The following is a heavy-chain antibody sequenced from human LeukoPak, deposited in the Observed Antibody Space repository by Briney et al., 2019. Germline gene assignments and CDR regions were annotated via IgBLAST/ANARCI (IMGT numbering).Heavy chain of an antibody. V-gene: IGHV3-30*02. J-gene: IGHJ6*03. D-gene: IGHD2-15*01. Sequence: GGSLRLSCAASGFTFSSYGMHWVRQAPGKGLEWVAFIRYDGSNNYYADSVKGRFTISRDNSKNTLYLQMNSLRAEDTAVYYCAKDHDCSGGSCPSYYYYMDVWGKGTTVTVSS. CDR1: GFTFSSYG. CDR2: IRYDGSNN. CDR3: AKDHDCSGGSCPSYYYYMDV.